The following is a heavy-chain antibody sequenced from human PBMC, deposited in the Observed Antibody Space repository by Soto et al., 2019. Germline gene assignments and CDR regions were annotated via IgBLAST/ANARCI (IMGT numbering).Heavy chain of an antibody. Sequence: GGSLRLSCAASGFTFDHYAMHWVRQAPGKGLEWVSSIAWNSASIDYADSVEGRFTISRDNAKNSLYLQMNSLRAEDTALYYCAKPPYYYDSSGYYDYWGQGTLVTVSS. V-gene: IGHV3-9*01. CDR1: GFTFDHYA. D-gene: IGHD3-22*01. CDR2: IAWNSASI. CDR3: AKPPYYYDSSGYYDY. J-gene: IGHJ4*02.